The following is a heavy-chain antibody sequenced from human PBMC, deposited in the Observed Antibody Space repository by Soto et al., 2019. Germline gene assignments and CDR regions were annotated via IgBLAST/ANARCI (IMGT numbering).Heavy chain of an antibody. J-gene: IGHJ4*02. Sequence: QVQLVQSGAEVKKPESSVKVSCKAPGGTFSTYAISWVRQAPGQGLEWMGGIIPMFGTANYAQRFQDRVTLTADDSTNAVYRELRSLRSEDTAVYLCASGIQLWLRRINNGYSGWGQGTLVTVSS. CDR3: ASGIQLWLRRINNGYSG. D-gene: IGHD5-18*01. CDR2: IIPMFGTA. CDR1: GGTFSTYA. V-gene: IGHV1-69*12.